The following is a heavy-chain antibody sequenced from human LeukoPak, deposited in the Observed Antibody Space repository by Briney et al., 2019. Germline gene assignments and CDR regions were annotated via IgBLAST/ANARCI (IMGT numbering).Heavy chain of an antibody. CDR2: IYSGGTT. J-gene: IGHJ4*02. CDR1: GFPVRSRY. D-gene: IGHD3-3*01. CDR3: ASLEGGPSDGR. V-gene: IGHV3-53*01. Sequence: HSGGSLRLSCEVSGFPVRSRYMTWVRQPPGKGLECVAVIYSGGTTYRIDSVKGRFTISRDISKSTMYLEMNNLRVEDTATYYCASLEGGPSDGRWGQGTLVIVSS.